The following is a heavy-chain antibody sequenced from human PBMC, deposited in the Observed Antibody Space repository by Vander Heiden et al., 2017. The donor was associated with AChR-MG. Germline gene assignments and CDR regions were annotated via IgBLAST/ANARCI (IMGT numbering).Heavy chain of an antibody. V-gene: IGHV4-34*01. CDR1: GGSFSGYY. Sequence: QVQLQQWGAGLLKPSETLSLTSAVYGGSFSGYYWSWIRQPPGKGLEWIGEINHSGSTNYNPSLKSRVTISVDTSKNQFSLKLSSVTAADTAVYYCASGKRRTYYYDSSGYLDYWGQGTLVTVSS. D-gene: IGHD3-22*01. CDR3: ASGKRRTYYYDSSGYLDY. J-gene: IGHJ4*02. CDR2: INHSGST.